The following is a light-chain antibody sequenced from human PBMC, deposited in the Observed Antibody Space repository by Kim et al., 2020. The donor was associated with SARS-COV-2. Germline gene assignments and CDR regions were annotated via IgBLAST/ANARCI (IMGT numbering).Light chain of an antibody. Sequence: LTQPPSVSVSPGQTASITCSGDTLGSKYTCWYQQKPGQSPVLVIYQDRKRPSGIPERFSGSNSGNTATLTISGTQAMDEADYYCQAWDSSTHVVFGGGTQLTVL. CDR1: TLGSKY. V-gene: IGLV3-1*01. CDR2: QDR. CDR3: QAWDSSTHVV. J-gene: IGLJ2*01.